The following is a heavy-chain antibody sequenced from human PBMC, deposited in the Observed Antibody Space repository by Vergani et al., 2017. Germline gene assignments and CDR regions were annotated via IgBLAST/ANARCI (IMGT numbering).Heavy chain of an antibody. CDR1: GGTFSSYD. D-gene: IGHD3-3*01. J-gene: IGHJ5*02. V-gene: IGHV1-8*02. CDR2: MNPNSGNT. Sequence: QVQLVQSGAEVKKPGSSVKVSCKASGGTFSSYDINWVRQATGQGLEWMGWMNPNSGNTGYAQKFQGRVTMTRNTSISTAYMELSSLRSEDTAVYYCARVYYDFWSGSAGWFDPWGQGTLVTVSS. CDR3: ARVYYDFWSGSAGWFDP.